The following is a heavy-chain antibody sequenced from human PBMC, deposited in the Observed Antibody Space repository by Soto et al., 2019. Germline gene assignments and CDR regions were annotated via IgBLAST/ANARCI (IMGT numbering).Heavy chain of an antibody. J-gene: IGHJ5*02. CDR3: ARVYFAFHRRGWFDP. Sequence: PGESLKISCASSGFTVSSNYMSSVRQAPGKGLEWVSVIYSGGSTYYADSVKGRFTISRDNSKNTLYLQMNSLRAEDTAVYYCARVYFAFHRRGWFDPWGQGTLVTVSS. CDR1: GFTVSSNY. D-gene: IGHD3-9*01. V-gene: IGHV3-66*01. CDR2: IYSGGST.